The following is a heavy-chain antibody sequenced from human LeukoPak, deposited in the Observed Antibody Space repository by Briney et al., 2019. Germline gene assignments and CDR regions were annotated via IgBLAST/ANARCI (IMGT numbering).Heavy chain of an antibody. J-gene: IGHJ4*02. CDR3: ARRLRQWLAYFDY. D-gene: IGHD6-19*01. Sequence: GGSLRLSCAASGFTISSNYMSWVRQAPGKGLEWVSIIYSGGSTYYADSVKGRFTISRDNSKNTLYLQMNSLRAEDTAVYYCARRLRQWLAYFDYWGQGTLVTVSS. V-gene: IGHV3-53*01. CDR2: IYSGGST. CDR1: GFTISSNY.